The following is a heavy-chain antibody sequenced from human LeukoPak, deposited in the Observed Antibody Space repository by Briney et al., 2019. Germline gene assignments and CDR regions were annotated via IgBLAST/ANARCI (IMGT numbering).Heavy chain of an antibody. CDR3: AKGLYSSSWSNFDY. V-gene: IGHV3-9*03. D-gene: IGHD6-13*01. J-gene: IGHJ4*02. Sequence: GGSLRLSCAASGFTFSSYSMNWVRQAPGKGLEWVSGISWNSGSIGYADSVKGRFTISRDNAKNSLYLQMNSLGAEDMALYYCAKGLYSSSWSNFDYWGQGTLVTVSS. CDR2: ISWNSGSI. CDR1: GFTFSSYS.